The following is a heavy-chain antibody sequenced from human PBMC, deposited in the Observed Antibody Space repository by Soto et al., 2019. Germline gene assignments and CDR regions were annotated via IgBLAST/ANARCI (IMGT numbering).Heavy chain of an antibody. CDR1: GYTFTSYG. V-gene: IGHV1-18*01. J-gene: IGHJ4*02. CDR2: ISAYNGNT. Sequence: QVQLVQSGAEVKKPGASVKVSCKASGYTFTSYGISWVRQAPGQGLEWMGWISAYNGNTNYAQKLQGRVTMTTDTATSTAYMELRSLRSDDTAVYYCARGVCSGGSCRKPYYFDYWGQGTLVTVSS. D-gene: IGHD2-15*01. CDR3: ARGVCSGGSCRKPYYFDY.